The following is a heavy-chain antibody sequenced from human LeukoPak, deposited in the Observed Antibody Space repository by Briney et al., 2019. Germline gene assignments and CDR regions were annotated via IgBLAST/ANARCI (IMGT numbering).Heavy chain of an antibody. D-gene: IGHD2-15*01. J-gene: IGHJ4*02. V-gene: IGHV1-2*02. CDR2: TNPNSGGT. CDR3: ARAPHWAAAEYYFDY. CDR1: GYTFTGYY. Sequence: ASVKVSCKASGYTFTGYYMHWVRQAPGQGLEWMGWTNPNSGGTNYAQKFQGRVTMTRDTSISTAYMELSRLRSDDTAVYYCARAPHWAAAEYYFDYWGQGTLVTVSS.